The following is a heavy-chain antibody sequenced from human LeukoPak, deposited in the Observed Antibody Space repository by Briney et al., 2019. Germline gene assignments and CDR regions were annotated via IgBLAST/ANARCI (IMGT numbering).Heavy chain of an antibody. Sequence: GGSLRLSCAASGFTFSSYSMNWVRQAPGKGLVWLSLINSDGSGTTYADSVKGRFTISRDNAKNTLYLQMNSLRAEDTAVYYCARDRSYKMDVWGQGTTVAVSS. CDR2: INSDGSGT. CDR1: GFTFSSYS. J-gene: IGHJ6*02. D-gene: IGHD1-1*01. V-gene: IGHV3-74*01. CDR3: ARDRSYKMDV.